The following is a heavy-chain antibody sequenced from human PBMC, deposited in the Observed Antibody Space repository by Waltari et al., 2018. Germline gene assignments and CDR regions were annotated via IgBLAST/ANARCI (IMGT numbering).Heavy chain of an antibody. D-gene: IGHD2-21*02. J-gene: IGHJ4*02. CDR2: IYYSGST. CDR3: ARAYHRLEDYDLGDQLYYFDY. V-gene: IGHV4-59*11. CDR1: GRSISSHY. Sequence: QVQLQESGPGLVKPSETLSLTCTVSGRSISSHYWSWIRQPPGKGLEWIGYIYYSGSTNYNPSLKSRVTISVDTSKNQFSLKLSSVTAADTAVYYCARAYHRLEDYDLGDQLYYFDYWGQGTLVTVSS.